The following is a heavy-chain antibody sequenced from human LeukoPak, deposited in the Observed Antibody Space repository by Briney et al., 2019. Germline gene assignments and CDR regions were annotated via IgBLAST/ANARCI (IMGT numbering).Heavy chain of an antibody. V-gene: IGHV4-38-2*02. CDR1: GYSISSGYY. D-gene: IGHD2-2*02. Sequence: SETLSLTCTVSGYSISSGYYWGWIRPPPGKGLEWIGSIYHSGSTYYNPSLKSRVTISVDTSKNQFSLKLSSVTAADTAVYYCARDPCSSTSCHTWWFDPWGQGTLVTVSS. CDR3: ARDPCSSTSCHTWWFDP. CDR2: IYHSGST. J-gene: IGHJ5*02.